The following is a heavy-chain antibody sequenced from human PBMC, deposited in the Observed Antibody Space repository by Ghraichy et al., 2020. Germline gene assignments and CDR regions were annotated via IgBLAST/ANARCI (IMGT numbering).Heavy chain of an antibody. CDR2: ISSRGSTI. Sequence: GGSLRLSCAVSGFTFSTYEMNWVRQAPGKGLEWVSYISSRGSTIYYADSVKGRFTISRDNAKNSLYLQMSSLRAEDTAVYYCARDRHYFGSGSSGFDYWGQGTLVTVSS. D-gene: IGHD3-10*01. V-gene: IGHV3-48*03. CDR3: ARDRHYFGSGSSGFDY. J-gene: IGHJ4*02. CDR1: GFTFSTYE.